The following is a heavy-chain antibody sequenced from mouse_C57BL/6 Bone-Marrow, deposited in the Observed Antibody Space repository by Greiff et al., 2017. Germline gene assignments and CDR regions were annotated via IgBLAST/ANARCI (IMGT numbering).Heavy chain of an antibody. V-gene: IGHV1-81*01. J-gene: IGHJ1*03. CDR3: GSPPYYYGKGNWYFDV. Sequence: VQLQESGAELARPGASVKLSCKASGYTFTSYGISWVKQRTGQGLEWIGEIYPRSGNTYYNEKFKGKATLTADKSSSTAYMELRSLTSEDSAVSFCGSPPYYYGKGNWYFDVWGTGTTVTVSS. D-gene: IGHD1-1*01. CDR1: GYTFTSYG. CDR2: IYPRSGNT.